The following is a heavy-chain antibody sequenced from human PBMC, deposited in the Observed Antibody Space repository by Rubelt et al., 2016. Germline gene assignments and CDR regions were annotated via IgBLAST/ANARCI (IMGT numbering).Heavy chain of an antibody. J-gene: IGHJ4*02. D-gene: IGHD4/OR15-4a*01. CDR3: ATDRASKVLTD. Sequence: GGGLVQPGGSLRLSCAASGFTVSSNYMSWVRQAPGKGLEWVSLIYSGGATYYADSVKGRFTISRDNSENTLYLQMNSLGAEDTAVYYCATDRASKVLTDWGQGTLVTVSS. CDR2: IYSGGAT. V-gene: IGHV3-66*01. CDR1: GFTVSSNY.